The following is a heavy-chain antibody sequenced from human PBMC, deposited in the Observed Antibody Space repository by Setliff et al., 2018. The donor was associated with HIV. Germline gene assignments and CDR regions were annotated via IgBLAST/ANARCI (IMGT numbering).Heavy chain of an antibody. CDR3: ARHNCGTTACYGVVV. D-gene: IGHD2-2*01. V-gene: IGHV4-59*11. CDR1: GPSINIHY. Sequence: SETLSLTCTVSGPSINIHYWSWIRQSPGKGFEWIGYIYSTGSTNYNPSLQSRVTMSVDTSKNHVSLKLSSVTAADTAVYYCARHNCGTTACYGVVVWGQGTMVTVSS. J-gene: IGHJ3*01. CDR2: IYSTGST.